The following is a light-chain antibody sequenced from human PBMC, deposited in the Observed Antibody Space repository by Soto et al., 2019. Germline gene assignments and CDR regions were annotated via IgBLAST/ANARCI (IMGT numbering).Light chain of an antibody. CDR1: QSISSR. J-gene: IGKJ1*01. CDR2: DAS. V-gene: IGKV1-5*01. CDR3: QQYNSYSVT. Sequence: DIQMTQSPSTLSGSLGDRVTITCRASQSISSRLAWYQQKQGKAPKFLVYDASNLESGVPSRFSGSGSGTEFTLTISSLQTDDFATYYCQQYNSYSVTFGQGTKVDIK.